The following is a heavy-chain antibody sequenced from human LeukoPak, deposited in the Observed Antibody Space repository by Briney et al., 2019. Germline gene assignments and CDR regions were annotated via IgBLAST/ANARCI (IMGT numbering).Heavy chain of an antibody. D-gene: IGHD3-9*01. Sequence: PGGSLRLSCAASGFTFSSYSLNWVRQAPGKGLEWISYISSSGSNIEYADSVEGRFTISRDNGKNALYLQMNSLRAEDTAVYYCARTAFDWSQVGGNWFDPWGQGTLVTVSS. CDR3: ARTAFDWSQVGGNWFDP. CDR1: GFTFSSYS. J-gene: IGHJ5*02. V-gene: IGHV3-48*04. CDR2: ISSSGSNI.